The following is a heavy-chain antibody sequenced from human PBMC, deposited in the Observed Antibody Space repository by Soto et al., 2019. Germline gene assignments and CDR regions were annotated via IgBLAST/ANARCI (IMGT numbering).Heavy chain of an antibody. Sequence: QVQLLQSGAEVKKPGASVKVSCKASGYTFTNYGITWVRQAPGQGLEWMGWISAYNGDTHYTQRLQGRVTMPTDTSTSTAYMKLRGQRSDDTDVYYCASVRQLVGYFYYYMDVWGKGTTVTVSS. CDR1: GYTFTNYG. V-gene: IGHV1-18*01. CDR2: ISAYNGDT. J-gene: IGHJ6*03. D-gene: IGHD6-6*01. CDR3: ASVRQLVGYFYYYMDV.